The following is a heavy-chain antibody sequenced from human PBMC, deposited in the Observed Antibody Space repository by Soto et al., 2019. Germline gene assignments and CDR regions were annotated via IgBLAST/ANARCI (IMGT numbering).Heavy chain of an antibody. CDR1: GFTFFSYS. Sequence: GGSLRLSCAASGFTFFSYSMNWVRQAPGKGLEWISSISSNSDYIYYADSVKGRFTISRDNAKNSLFLHMNSLRAEDTAVYYCARDYGDYGLDYWGQGTLVTVSS. CDR2: ISSNSDYI. D-gene: IGHD4-17*01. J-gene: IGHJ4*02. CDR3: ARDYGDYGLDY. V-gene: IGHV3-21*01.